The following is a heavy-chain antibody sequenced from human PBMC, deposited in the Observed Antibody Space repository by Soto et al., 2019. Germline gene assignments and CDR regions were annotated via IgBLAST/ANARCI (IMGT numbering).Heavy chain of an antibody. Sequence: EVQLVESGGGLVKPGGSLRLSCAASGFTFSSYSMNWVRQAPGKGLEWVSSISSSSSYIYYADSVKGRFTISRDNAKSSLYLQINSLRAEDTAVYYCAREPLSLWFGGDPWGQETLVTVSS. CDR2: ISSSSSYI. CDR3: AREPLSLWFGGDP. J-gene: IGHJ5*02. V-gene: IGHV3-21*01. CDR1: GFTFSSYS. D-gene: IGHD3-10*01.